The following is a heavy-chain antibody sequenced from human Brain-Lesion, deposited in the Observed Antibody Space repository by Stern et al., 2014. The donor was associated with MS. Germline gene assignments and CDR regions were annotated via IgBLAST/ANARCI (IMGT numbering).Heavy chain of an antibody. CDR1: GYIFTGYY. CDR2: INPNTGGT. Sequence: QVQLMQSGAEVKKPGASVKVSCKTSGYIFTGYYIHWVRQAPGQGLEWMAWINPNTGGTKYAQKFQSRVTMSRDTSISTAYVELSSLTSDDTAVYYCARDQRGITIFGVVTDYYYLGMDVWGQGTTVTVSS. CDR3: ARDQRGITIFGVVTDYYYLGMDV. V-gene: IGHV1-2*02. D-gene: IGHD3-3*01. J-gene: IGHJ6*02.